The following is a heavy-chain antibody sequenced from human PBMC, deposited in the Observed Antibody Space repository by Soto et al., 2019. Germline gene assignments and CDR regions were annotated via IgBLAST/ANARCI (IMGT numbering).Heavy chain of an antibody. J-gene: IGHJ5*02. CDR1: GGSFSGHY. CDR3: ARGVTYSSSWYWHHLGNWFDP. Sequence: SETLSLTCAVYGGSFSGHYWSWIRQPPGKGLEWIGEINQGGTTNYNPSLKSRVTISVDTSKNQFSLKLSSVTAADTAVYYCARGVTYSSSWYWHHLGNWFDPWGQGTLVTVSS. CDR2: INQGGTT. D-gene: IGHD6-13*01. V-gene: IGHV4-34*01.